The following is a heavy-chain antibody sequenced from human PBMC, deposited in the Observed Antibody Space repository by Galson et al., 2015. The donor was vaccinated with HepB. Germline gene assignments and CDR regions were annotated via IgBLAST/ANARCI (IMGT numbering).Heavy chain of an antibody. V-gene: IGHV3-11*06. CDR2: ISSTGTYT. J-gene: IGHJ4*02. CDR1: GFTFSDYY. D-gene: IGHD4-17*01. Sequence: SLRLSCAASGFTFSDYYMSWIRQAPGKGLEWLSYISSTGTYTNYADSVKGRFTISRDNAKNSLYRQMNNLRAEDTAVYYWARVADADYGDHSHFDYWGQGTLVTVSS. CDR3: ARVADADYGDHSHFDY.